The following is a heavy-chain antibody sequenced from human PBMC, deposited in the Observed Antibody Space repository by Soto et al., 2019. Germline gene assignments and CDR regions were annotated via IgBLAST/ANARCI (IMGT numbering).Heavy chain of an antibody. D-gene: IGHD3-10*01. CDR2: ISGGGDTT. V-gene: IGHV3-23*01. CDR3: AKGRGGSGSLTPRVDF. Sequence: EVQLLESGGGLVQPGGSLILSCAASGFTFNNYAMNWVRQAPGKGLEWVSAISGGGDTTSYADSVKGRFTVSRDGSKNPLYLQMTSLRAEDPALYYCAKGRGGSGSLTPRVDFWGQGTLVTVSS. J-gene: IGHJ4*02. CDR1: GFTFNNYA.